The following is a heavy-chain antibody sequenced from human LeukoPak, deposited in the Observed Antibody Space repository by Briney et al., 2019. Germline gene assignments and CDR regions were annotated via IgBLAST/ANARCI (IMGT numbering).Heavy chain of an antibody. Sequence: GASVKVSCKASGYTFTGYYMHWVRQAPGQGLEWMGRINPNSSGTNYAQKFQGRVTMTRDTSIRTAYMSLRRLRSDDTAVYYCARDLEQWFRQRDYWGQGTLVTVSS. V-gene: IGHV1-2*06. CDR2: INPNSSGT. CDR3: ARDLEQWFRQRDY. J-gene: IGHJ4*02. CDR1: GYTFTGYY. D-gene: IGHD6-19*01.